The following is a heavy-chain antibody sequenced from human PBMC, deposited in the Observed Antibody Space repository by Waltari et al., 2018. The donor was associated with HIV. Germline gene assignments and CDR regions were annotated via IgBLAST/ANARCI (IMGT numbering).Heavy chain of an antibody. J-gene: IGHJ4*02. CDR3: ARDGSRDVEATPFDY. Sequence: QVQLQESGPGLVKPSETLSLTCAVSGYSISSGYYWGWIRQPPGKGLEWIGSIYHSGSTYYNPSLKSRVTISVDTSKNQFSLKLSSVTAADTAVYYCARDGSRDVEATPFDYWGQGTLVTVSS. D-gene: IGHD1-26*01. V-gene: IGHV4-38-2*02. CDR2: IYHSGST. CDR1: GYSISSGYY.